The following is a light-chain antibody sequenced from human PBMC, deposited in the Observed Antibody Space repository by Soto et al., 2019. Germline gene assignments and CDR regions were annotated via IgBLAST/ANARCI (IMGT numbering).Light chain of an antibody. V-gene: IGLV2-8*01. J-gene: IGLJ2*01. CDR2: EVT. CDR3: SSYAGRNNLV. Sequence: QSALTQPPSASGSPGQSVTISCTGTSSDVGGYNYVSWYQQHPGKAPKLMIYEVTKRPSRVPDRFSGSKSGNTASLTVSGLQAEDEAYYYCSSYAGRNNLVFGGGTKLTVL. CDR1: SSDVGGYNY.